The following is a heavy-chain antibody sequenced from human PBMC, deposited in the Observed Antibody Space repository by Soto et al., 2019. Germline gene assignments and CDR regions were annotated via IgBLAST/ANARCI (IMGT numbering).Heavy chain of an antibody. CDR3: LRDVDADLRTDFAY. CDR1: GGSISSYY. CDR2: ISGSGDST. Sequence: PSETLSLTCTVSGGSISSYYWSWIRQPPGKGLEWVSGISGSGDSTYYADSVKGRFTISRDNSKNTVILEMDSLRAEDTAVYYCLRDVDADLRTDFAYWGRGTLVPVSS. J-gene: IGHJ4*02. V-gene: IGHV3-23*01. D-gene: IGHD3-3*01.